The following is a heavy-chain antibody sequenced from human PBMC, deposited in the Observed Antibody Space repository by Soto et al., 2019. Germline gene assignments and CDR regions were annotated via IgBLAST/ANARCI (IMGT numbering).Heavy chain of an antibody. J-gene: IGHJ3*01. V-gene: IGHV1-69*02. CDR1: GGNFSSYT. Sequence: QVQLVQSGAEVKKPGSSVKVSCKASGGNFSSYTISWVRQAPGQGLEWMGRLIPILGIANYAQKFQGRVTITVDKSTSTADMEVSSLRSEGAAVYYCARPGARRRLGALVLWGQGKKDTVSS. CDR2: LIPILGIA. D-gene: IGHD3-10*01. CDR3: ARPGARRRLGALVL.